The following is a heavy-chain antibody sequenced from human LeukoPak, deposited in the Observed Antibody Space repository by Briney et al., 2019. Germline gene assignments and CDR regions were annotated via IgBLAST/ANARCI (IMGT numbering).Heavy chain of an antibody. Sequence: GALRLSCAGSGFSFSSNWMSWVRQAPGKGLEWVANIKQDGSEKYYVDSVKGRFTISRDNAKNSLYLQMNSLGAEDTAVYYCGRIRYSYGPDYWGQGTLVTVSS. CDR2: IKQDGSEK. J-gene: IGHJ4*02. CDR3: GRIRYSYGPDY. V-gene: IGHV3-7*01. CDR1: GFSFSSNW. D-gene: IGHD3-10*01.